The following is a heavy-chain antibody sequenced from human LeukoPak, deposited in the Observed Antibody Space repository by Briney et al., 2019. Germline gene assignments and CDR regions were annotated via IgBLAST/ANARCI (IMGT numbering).Heavy chain of an antibody. CDR2: ISSSSSYI. J-gene: IGHJ4*02. CDR1: GYSISRAYS. D-gene: IGHD3-22*01. Sequence: PSETLSLTCSVSGYSISRAYSWGWVRQAPGKGLEWVSSISSSSSYIKYADSVKGRFTISRDNAKNSLYLQMNSLRAEDTAVYYCAKWVGSSGYFIFDYWGQGTLVTVSS. CDR3: AKWVGSSGYFIFDY. V-gene: IGHV3-21*01.